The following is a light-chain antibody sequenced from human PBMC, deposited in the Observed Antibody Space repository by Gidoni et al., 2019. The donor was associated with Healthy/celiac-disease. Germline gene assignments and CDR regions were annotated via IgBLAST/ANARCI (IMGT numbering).Light chain of an antibody. CDR2: AAS. Sequence: DLQMTQSPSSLSASVGDRVPITCRASQSMSSYLNWYQQKPGKAPKLLIYAASSLQSGVPSRFSCSGSGTDFALTISSLRPEDFATYYCQQSYSTPLTCGGGTKVEIK. V-gene: IGKV1-39*01. CDR1: QSMSSY. CDR3: QQSYSTPLT. J-gene: IGKJ4*02.